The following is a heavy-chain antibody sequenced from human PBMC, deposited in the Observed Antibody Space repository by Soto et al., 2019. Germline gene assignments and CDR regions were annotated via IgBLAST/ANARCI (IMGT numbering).Heavy chain of an antibody. CDR2: ISWNSGSI. CDR3: AKGGTMIAAAALDY. CDR1: GFTFDDYA. D-gene: IGHD6-13*01. Sequence: EVQLVESGGGLVQPGRSLRLSCAASGFTFDDYAMHWVRQAPGKGLEWVSGISWNSGSIGYADSVKGRFTISGDNAKNSLYLQMNSLRAEDTALYYCAKGGTMIAAAALDYWGQGTLVTVSS. V-gene: IGHV3-9*01. J-gene: IGHJ4*02.